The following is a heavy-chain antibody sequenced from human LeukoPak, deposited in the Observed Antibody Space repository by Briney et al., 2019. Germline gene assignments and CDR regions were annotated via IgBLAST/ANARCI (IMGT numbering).Heavy chain of an antibody. CDR1: GFTFSSYW. D-gene: IGHD3-10*01. CDR3: ATEGTVYYVSGEDY. J-gene: IGHJ4*02. Sequence: GGSLRLSCAASGFTFSSYWMSWVRQAPGKGLEWVAKIKQDGSEKYYVDSVKGRFTISRDNAKNSLYLQMNSLRAEDTAVYYCATEGTVYYVSGEDYWGRGTLVTVSS. CDR2: IKQDGSEK. V-gene: IGHV3-7*01.